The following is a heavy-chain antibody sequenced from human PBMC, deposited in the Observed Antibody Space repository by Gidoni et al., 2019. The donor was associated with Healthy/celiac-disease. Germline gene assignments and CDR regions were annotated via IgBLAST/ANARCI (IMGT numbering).Heavy chain of an antibody. CDR1: GFTFSSYA. J-gene: IGHJ4*02. V-gene: IGHV3-30-3*01. Sequence: QVQLVESGAGVVQPGRSLSLSCAASGFTFSSYAMHWVRQAPGKGREWVAVISYDGSNKYYADSVKGRFTISRDNSKNTLYLQMNSLGAEDTAVYYCARGTTTVTKLNYWGQGTLVTVSS. CDR2: ISYDGSNK. D-gene: IGHD4-4*01. CDR3: ARGTTTVTKLNY.